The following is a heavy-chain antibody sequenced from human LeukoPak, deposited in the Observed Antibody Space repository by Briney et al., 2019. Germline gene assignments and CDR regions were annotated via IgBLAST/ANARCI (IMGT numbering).Heavy chain of an antibody. CDR2: IYHSGST. V-gene: IGHV4-4*02. CDR1: GGSISSSNW. Sequence: SETLSLTCAVSGGSISSSNWWSWVRQPPGKGLEWIGEIYHSGSTNYNPSLKSRVTISVDTSKNQFSLKLSSVTAADTAVYYCARAGESTAMGHDYWGQGTLVTVSS. CDR3: ARAGESTAMGHDY. J-gene: IGHJ4*02. D-gene: IGHD5-18*01.